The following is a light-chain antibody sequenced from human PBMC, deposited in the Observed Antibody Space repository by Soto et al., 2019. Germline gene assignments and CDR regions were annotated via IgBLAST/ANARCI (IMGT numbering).Light chain of an antibody. Sequence: DIVMTHSPDSLAVSLGESATINCKSSQSVLYSSNNKNYLAWYQQKPGQPPKLLIYWASTRESGVPDRFSGSGSGTDFTLTISSLQAEDVAVYYCQQYYSTPPTFGQGTKVEIK. CDR1: QSVLYSSNNKNY. J-gene: IGKJ1*01. CDR3: QQYYSTPPT. V-gene: IGKV4-1*01. CDR2: WAS.